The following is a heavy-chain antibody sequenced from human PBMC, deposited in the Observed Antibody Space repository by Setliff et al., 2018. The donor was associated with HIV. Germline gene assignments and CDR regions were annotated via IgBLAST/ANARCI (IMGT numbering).Heavy chain of an antibody. Sequence: KSSETLSLTCTVSGGSVTSGGHYWSWIRQQPGKAPEWIGYIHYTGSNFYNPSLTDRPTISVDTPKNQFSLKLSYVTAADTAVYYCARGGNSRAAWFDSWGQGTLVTVSS. J-gene: IGHJ5*01. CDR2: IHYTGSN. V-gene: IGHV4-31*02. CDR1: GGSVTSGGHY. D-gene: IGHD5-12*01. CDR3: ARGGNSRAAWFDS.